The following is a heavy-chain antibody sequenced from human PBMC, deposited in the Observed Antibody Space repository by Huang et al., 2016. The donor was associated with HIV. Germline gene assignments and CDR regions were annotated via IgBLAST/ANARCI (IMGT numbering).Heavy chain of an antibody. CDR1: GFTFNSYA. CDR2: MSGRGGNT. V-gene: IGHV3-23*01. CDR3: SRDDFWSGYSDYYGLDV. D-gene: IGHD3-3*01. J-gene: IGHJ6*02. Sequence: EVQLLESGGGLVQPGGSLRLSCAASGFTFNSYALSWVRQAPGKGLEWVSAMSGRGGNTYYADSVKGRFTISRDNSKNTLFLQMSGLRAEDTAVYYCSRDDFWSGYSDYYGLDVWGQGTTVTVSS.